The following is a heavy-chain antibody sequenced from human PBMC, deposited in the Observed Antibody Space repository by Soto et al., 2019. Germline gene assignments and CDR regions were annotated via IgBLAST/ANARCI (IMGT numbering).Heavy chain of an antibody. CDR3: ARLIAVAGTWFDP. Sequence: ASVKVSCKASGYTFTSYDINWVRQATGQGLEWMGWISAYNGNTNYAQKLQGRVTMTTDTSTSTAYMELRSLRSDDTAVYYCARLIAVAGTWFDPWGQGTLVTVSS. CDR1: GYTFTSYD. D-gene: IGHD6-19*01. V-gene: IGHV1-18*01. J-gene: IGHJ5*02. CDR2: ISAYNGNT.